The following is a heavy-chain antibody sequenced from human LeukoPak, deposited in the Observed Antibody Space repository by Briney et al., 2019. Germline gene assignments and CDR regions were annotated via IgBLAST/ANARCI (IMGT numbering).Heavy chain of an antibody. Sequence: ASVKVSCKASGYTFTSYDINWVRQATGQGLEWMGWMNPNSGNTGYAQKFQGRVTMTRNTSISTAYMELSGLRSEDTAVYYCARSRDSSGWYDYWGQGTLVTVSS. CDR1: GYTFTSYD. CDR3: ARSRDSSGWYDY. D-gene: IGHD6-19*01. V-gene: IGHV1-8*01. J-gene: IGHJ4*02. CDR2: MNPNSGNT.